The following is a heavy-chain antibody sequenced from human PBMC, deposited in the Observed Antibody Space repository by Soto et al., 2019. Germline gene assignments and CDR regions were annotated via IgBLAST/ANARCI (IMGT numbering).Heavy chain of an antibody. V-gene: IGHV1-46*01. D-gene: IGHD2-15*01. J-gene: IGHJ1*01. CDR1: GYIFTAYS. CDR2: VYPSGGST. Sequence: QVQLVQSGAEVKKPGASVKVSCKASGYIFTAYSMHWVRQAPGQGLEWMGVVYPSGGSTNYAQKFQGRITMTRDTSTSTVYMDLSSLTSEDTAVYYCAREENCSDGICYSEYFQRWGQGTLVTVSS. CDR3: AREENCSDGICYSEYFQR.